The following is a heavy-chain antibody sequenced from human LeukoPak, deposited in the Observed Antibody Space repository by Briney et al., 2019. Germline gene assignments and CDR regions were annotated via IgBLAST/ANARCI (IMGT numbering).Heavy chain of an antibody. CDR3: ARGALRGGSNDEGFVY. J-gene: IGHJ4*02. D-gene: IGHD3-10*01. Sequence: SETLSLTCTVSGGSISSGDYYWSWIRQPPGKGLEWIGYIYYSGSTYYNPSLKSRVTISVDTSKNQFSLKLSSVTAADTAVYYCARGALRGGSNDEGFVYWGQGTLVTVSS. CDR1: GGSISSGDYY. CDR2: IYYSGST. V-gene: IGHV4-30-4*01.